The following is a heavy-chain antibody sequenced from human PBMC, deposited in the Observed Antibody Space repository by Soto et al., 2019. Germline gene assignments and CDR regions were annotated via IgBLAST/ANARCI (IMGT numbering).Heavy chain of an antibody. D-gene: IGHD6-13*01. CDR3: ARGAAAGTFGRTRNYYYGMDV. CDR2: ISYDGSNK. Sequence: GGSLRLSCAASGFTFSSYAMHWVRQAPGKGLEWVAVISYDGSNKYYADSVKGRFTISRDNSKNTLYLQMNSLRAEDTAVYYCARGAAAGTFGRTRNYYYGMDVWGQGTTVTVSS. CDR1: GFTFSSYA. J-gene: IGHJ6*02. V-gene: IGHV3-30-3*01.